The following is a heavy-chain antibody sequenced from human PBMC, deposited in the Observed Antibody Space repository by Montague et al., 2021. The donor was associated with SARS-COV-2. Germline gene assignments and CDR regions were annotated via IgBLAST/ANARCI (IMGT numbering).Heavy chain of an antibody. V-gene: IGHV3-30*04. CDR1: GFTFSAYP. CDR3: ARTLLDYYGMDV. J-gene: IGHJ6*02. CDR2: ISHDGSNK. D-gene: IGHD2/OR15-2a*01. Sequence: SLRLSCAASGFTFSAYPIHWVRQAPGKGLEWVALISHDGSNKYYADSVKGRFTISRDNSKNTLYLQMNSLRAEDTAVYYCARTLLDYYGMDVWGQGTTVTVSS.